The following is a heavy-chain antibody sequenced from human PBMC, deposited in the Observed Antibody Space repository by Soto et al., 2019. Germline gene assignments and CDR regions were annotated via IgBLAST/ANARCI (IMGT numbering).Heavy chain of an antibody. CDR3: ARIPYGMDV. CDR1: GFTFSSYA. Sequence: QVQLVESGGGVVQPGRSLRLSCAASGFTFSSYAMHWVRQAPGKGLEWVAVISYDGSIKYYADSVKGRFTISRDNSKNTLYLQMNSLRAEDTAVYYCARIPYGMDVWGQGTTVTVSS. J-gene: IGHJ6*02. D-gene: IGHD2-21*01. V-gene: IGHV3-30-3*01. CDR2: ISYDGSIK.